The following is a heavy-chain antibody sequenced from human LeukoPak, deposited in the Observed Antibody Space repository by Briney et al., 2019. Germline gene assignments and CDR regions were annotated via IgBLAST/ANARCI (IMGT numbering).Heavy chain of an antibody. CDR1: GGSFSGYY. Sequence: SETLSLTCAVYGGSFSGYYWSWIRQPPGKGLEWIGEINHSGSTNYNPSLKSRVTISVDTSKNQFSLKLSSVTAADTAVYYCASNQYYDIYATPLNPSNDAFDIWGQGTMVTVSS. D-gene: IGHD3-9*01. V-gene: IGHV4-34*01. CDR3: ASNQYYDIYATPLNPSNDAFDI. J-gene: IGHJ3*02. CDR2: INHSGST.